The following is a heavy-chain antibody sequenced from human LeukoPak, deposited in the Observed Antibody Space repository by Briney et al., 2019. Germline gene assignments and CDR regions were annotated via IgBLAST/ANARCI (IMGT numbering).Heavy chain of an antibody. CDR3: TGQAYYYDTSGFNFDY. CDR1: GFTFSGSA. Sequence: GGSLRLSCAASGFTFSGSAMHWVRQASGKGLEWVGRIRSKTNNYATAYTASVKGRFTISRDDSKNTAYLQMNSLKTENTAVYYCTGQAYYYDTSGFNFDYWGQGILVAVSS. D-gene: IGHD3-22*01. V-gene: IGHV3-73*01. CDR2: IRSKTNNYAT. J-gene: IGHJ4*02.